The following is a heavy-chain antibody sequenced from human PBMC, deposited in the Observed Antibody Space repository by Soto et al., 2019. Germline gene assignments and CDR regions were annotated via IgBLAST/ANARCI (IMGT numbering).Heavy chain of an antibody. CDR2: ISSSSSTI. J-gene: IGHJ6*03. V-gene: IGHV3-48*01. Sequence: GGSLRLSCAASGFTFSSYSMNWVRQAPGKGLEWVSYISSSSSTIYYADSVKGRFTISRDNAKNSLYLQMNSLRAEDTAVYYCARVTVTVTTYYYYYMDVWGKGTTVTVSS. CDR3: ARVTVTVTTYYYYYMDV. D-gene: IGHD4-4*01. CDR1: GFTFSSYS.